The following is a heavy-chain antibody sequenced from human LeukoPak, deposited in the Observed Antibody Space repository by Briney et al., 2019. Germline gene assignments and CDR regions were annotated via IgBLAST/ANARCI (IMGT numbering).Heavy chain of an antibody. CDR2: IRYDGSYK. V-gene: IGHV3-30*02. Sequence: PGGSLRLSCVASGFTFSSYGIHWVRQAPGKGLKWVAFIRYDGSYKYYTDSVKGRFAISRDDSKNTVYLQMNSLRAEDTAVYYCAKEIVAAAVPTNFDYWGQGTLVTVSS. CDR3: AKEIVAAAVPTNFDY. D-gene: IGHD2-2*01. CDR1: GFTFSSYG. J-gene: IGHJ4*02.